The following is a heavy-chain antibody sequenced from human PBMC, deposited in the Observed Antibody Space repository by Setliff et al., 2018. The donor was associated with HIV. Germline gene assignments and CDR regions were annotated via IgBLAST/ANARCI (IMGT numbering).Heavy chain of an antibody. D-gene: IGHD3-10*01. Sequence: PSETLSLTCTVSGDSISTYCWIWIRQPPGKGLEWIGNIYTSGSTFYNPSLKSLKGRVTISVDTSKNQFSLKLISVTAADTAIYFCARQGNAIYGEVDSWGQGTRVTVSS. CDR1: GDSISTYC. CDR3: ARQGNAIYGEVDS. J-gene: IGHJ5*01. V-gene: IGHV4-4*08. CDR2: IYTSGST.